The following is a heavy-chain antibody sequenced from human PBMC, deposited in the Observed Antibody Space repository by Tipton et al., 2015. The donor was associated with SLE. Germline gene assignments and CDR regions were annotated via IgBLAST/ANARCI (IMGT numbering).Heavy chain of an antibody. Sequence: QLVQSGPEVKKPGASVKVSCKTSGHTFITYRISWVRQAPGQGLEWMGWISGQNGNTNYAQKFQGRVTMTTDTSTSTTYMEVSSLRSEDTAVYYCARLRSGGRRRGFDIWGQGTVVTFSS. V-gene: IGHV1-18*01. CDR3: ARLRSGGRRRGFDI. CDR1: GHTFITYR. J-gene: IGHJ3*02. D-gene: IGHD1-26*01. CDR2: ISGQNGNT.